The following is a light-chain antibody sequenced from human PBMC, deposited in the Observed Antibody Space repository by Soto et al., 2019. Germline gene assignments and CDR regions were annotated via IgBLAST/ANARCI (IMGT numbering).Light chain of an antibody. CDR2: GAS. J-gene: IGKJ2*01. Sequence: EIVLTQSPGTLSLSPGERATLSCRASQRVDSSYLAWYQQKPGQAPRLLIYGASSRATGIPDRFSGSGSGTDFTLTISRLELEDFVVYYCQQYGSSPRTFGQGTKLEIK. CDR3: QQYGSSPRT. CDR1: QRVDSSY. V-gene: IGKV3-20*01.